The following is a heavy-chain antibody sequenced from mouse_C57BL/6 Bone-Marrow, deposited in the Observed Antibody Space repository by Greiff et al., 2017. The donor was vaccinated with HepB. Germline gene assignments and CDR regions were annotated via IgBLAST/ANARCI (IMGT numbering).Heavy chain of an antibody. CDR2: ISYDGSN. V-gene: IGHV3-6*01. CDR1: GYSITSGYY. D-gene: IGHD2-4*01. J-gene: IGHJ3*01. Sequence: EVQRVESGPGLVKPSQSLSLTCSVTGYSITSGYYWNWIRQFPGNKLEWMGYISYDGSNNYNPSLKNRISITRDTSKNQFFLKLNSVTTEDTATYYCARRDYGVYWGQGTLVTVSA. CDR3: ARRDYGVY.